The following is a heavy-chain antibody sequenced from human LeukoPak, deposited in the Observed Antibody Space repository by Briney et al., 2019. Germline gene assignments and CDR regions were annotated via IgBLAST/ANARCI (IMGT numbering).Heavy chain of an antibody. V-gene: IGHV1-2*02. D-gene: IGHD4-17*01. Sequence: GASVKASCKASGYTFTGYYMHWVRQAPGQGLEWMGWINPNSGGTNYAQKFQGRVTMTRDTSISTAYMEVSRLTSDDTAVYYCAREFMTTVTLDVWGEGTTVTVSS. CDR3: AREFMTTVTLDV. J-gene: IGHJ6*04. CDR2: INPNSGGT. CDR1: GYTFTGYY.